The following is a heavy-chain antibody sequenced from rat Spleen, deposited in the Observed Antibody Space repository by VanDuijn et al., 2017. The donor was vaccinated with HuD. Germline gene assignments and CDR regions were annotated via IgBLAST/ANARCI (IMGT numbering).Heavy chain of an antibody. CDR1: GFTFSDYN. D-gene: IGHD4-2*01. V-gene: IGHV5-7*01. CDR2: ISYDGSST. Sequence: EVQLVESGGGLVQPGRSLKLSCAASGFTFSDYNMAWVRQAPKKGLEWVATISYDGSSTYYRDSVKGRFTISRDNAKSTLYLQMDSLRSEDTATYYCARHRDWYWGQGVMVTVSS. CDR3: ARHRDWY. J-gene: IGHJ2*01.